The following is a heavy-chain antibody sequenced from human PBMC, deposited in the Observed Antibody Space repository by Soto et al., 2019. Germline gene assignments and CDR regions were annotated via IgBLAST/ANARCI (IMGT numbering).Heavy chain of an antibody. Sequence: SETLSLTCAVSGVSIRSYYWSWIRQPPGKGLEWIGYIYYSGSTNYNPSLKSRVTISVDTSKNQFSLKLSSVTAADTAVYYCARVGTIFGPWGQGTLVTVSS. J-gene: IGHJ5*02. CDR2: IYYSGST. V-gene: IGHV4-59*01. CDR1: GVSIRSYY. CDR3: ARVGTIFGP. D-gene: IGHD3-3*01.